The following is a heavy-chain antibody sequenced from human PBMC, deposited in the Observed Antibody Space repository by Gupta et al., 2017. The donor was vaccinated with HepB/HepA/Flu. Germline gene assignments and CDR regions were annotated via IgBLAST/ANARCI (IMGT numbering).Heavy chain of an antibody. V-gene: IGHV3-21*01. Sequence: EVQLVESGGGLVKPGGSLRLSCAASGFTFSSYSMNWVRQAPGKGLEWVSSISSSSSYIYYADSVKGRFTISRDNAKNSLYLQMNSLRAEDTAVYYCARVRRDSSGYWVFDYWGQGTLVTVSS. CDR3: ARVRRDSSGYWVFDY. CDR2: ISSSSSYI. D-gene: IGHD3-22*01. J-gene: IGHJ4*02. CDR1: GFTFSSYS.